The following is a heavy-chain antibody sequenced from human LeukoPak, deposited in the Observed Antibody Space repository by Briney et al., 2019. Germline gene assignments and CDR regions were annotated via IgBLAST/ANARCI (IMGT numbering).Heavy chain of an antibody. V-gene: IGHV1-8*03. CDR1: GYTFTSYD. J-gene: IGHJ6*03. CDR3: ARAGVFPRSYYYYYYMDV. D-gene: IGHD3-10*01. CDR2: MNPNSGNT. Sequence: ASVKVSCKASGYTFTSYDINWVRQATGQGLEWMGWMNPNSGNTGYAQKFQGRVTITRNTSISTAYMELSSLRSEDTAVYYCARAGVFPRSYYYYYYMDVWGKGTTVTVSS.